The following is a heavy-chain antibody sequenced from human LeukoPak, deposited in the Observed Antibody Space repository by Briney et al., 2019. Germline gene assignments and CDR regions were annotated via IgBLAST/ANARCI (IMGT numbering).Heavy chain of an antibody. J-gene: IGHJ5*02. CDR2: INHSGST. CDR3: ARGFAVTPLVWFDP. D-gene: IGHD4-17*01. CDR1: GGSISSGGYS. V-gene: IGHV4-61*08. Sequence: PSETLSLTCAVSGGSISSGGYSWSWIRQPPGKGLEWIGEINHSGSTNYNPSLKSRVTISVDTSKNQFSLKLSSVTAADTAVYYCARGFAVTPLVWFDPWGQGTLVTVSS.